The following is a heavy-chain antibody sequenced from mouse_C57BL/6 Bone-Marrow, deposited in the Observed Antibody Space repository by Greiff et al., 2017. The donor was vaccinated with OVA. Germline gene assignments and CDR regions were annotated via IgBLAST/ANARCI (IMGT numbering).Heavy chain of an antibody. CDR2: IRNKANGYTT. CDR1: GFTFTDYY. CDR3: ARSTMMTTEGLCFDY. V-gene: IGHV7-3*01. Sequence: EVKLQESGGGLVQPGGSLSLSCAASGFTFTDYYMSWVRQPPGKALEWLGFIRNKANGYTTEYSASVKGRFTISRDNSQSILYLQMNALRAEDSATDYCARSTMMTTEGLCFDYWGQGTTLTVSS. J-gene: IGHJ2*01. D-gene: IGHD2-4*01.